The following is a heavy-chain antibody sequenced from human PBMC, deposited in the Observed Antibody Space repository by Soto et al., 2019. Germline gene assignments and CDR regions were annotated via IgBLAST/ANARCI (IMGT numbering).Heavy chain of an antibody. D-gene: IGHD2-15*01. CDR2: IVPMFDTT. J-gene: IGHJ4*02. CDR1: GGAFGRYA. V-gene: IGHV1-69*01. CDR3: TRHRGYSSGYWGQDF. Sequence: QVQLVQSGTEVKKPGSSVKVSCKASGGAFGRYAINGVRQAPGQGLEWMGGIVPMFDTTNYAQRFQGRVTVTADESTSTVYLELTRLRSEDTGMYYCTRHRGYSSGYWGQDFWGQGTLVTVSS.